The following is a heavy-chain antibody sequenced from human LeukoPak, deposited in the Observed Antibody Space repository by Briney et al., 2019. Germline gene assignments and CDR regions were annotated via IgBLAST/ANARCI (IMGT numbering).Heavy chain of an antibody. D-gene: IGHD3-10*01. J-gene: IGHJ3*02. CDR1: GFTFSSYA. Sequence: GGSLRLSCAASGFTFSSYAMHWIRQAPDKGLEWVAVISYDGSNKYYADSVKGRFTISRDNSKNTLYLQMNSLRAEDTAVYYCARVRAIRGVIGDAFDIWGQGTMVTVSS. CDR3: ARVRAIRGVIGDAFDI. V-gene: IGHV3-30-3*01. CDR2: ISYDGSNK.